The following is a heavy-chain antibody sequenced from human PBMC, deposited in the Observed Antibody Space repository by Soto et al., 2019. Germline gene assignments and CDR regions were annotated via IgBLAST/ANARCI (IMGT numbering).Heavy chain of an antibody. V-gene: IGHV1-69*06. CDR3: ARGVVVVPAAIFGSHIYYYYYYGMYV. J-gene: IGHJ6*02. CDR2: IIPIFGTA. D-gene: IGHD2-2*02. Sequence: GASVKVSCKASGGTFSSYAISWVRQAPGQGLEWMGGIIPIFGTANYAQKFQGRVTITADKSTSTAYMELSSLRSEDTAVYYCARGVVVVPAAIFGSHIYYYYYYGMYVWGQGTTVTVSS. CDR1: GGTFSSYA.